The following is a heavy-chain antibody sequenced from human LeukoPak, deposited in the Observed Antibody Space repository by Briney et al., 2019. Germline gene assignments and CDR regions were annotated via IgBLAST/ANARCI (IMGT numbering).Heavy chain of an antibody. CDR1: GGSISSYY. J-gene: IGHJ4*02. CDR2: VYYSGST. V-gene: IGHV4-59*08. Sequence: SETLSLTCTVSGGSISSYYWSWIRQPPGKGLEWIGYVYYSGSTNYDPSLKSRVTISVDTSKNQFSLKLSSVTAADMAVYYCARRGYCSSTSCYVFDYWGQGTLVTVSS. CDR3: ARRGYCSSTSCYVFDY. D-gene: IGHD2-2*01.